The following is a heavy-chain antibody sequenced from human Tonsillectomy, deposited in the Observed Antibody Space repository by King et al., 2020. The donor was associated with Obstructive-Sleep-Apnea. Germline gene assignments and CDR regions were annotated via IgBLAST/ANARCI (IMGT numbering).Heavy chain of an antibody. V-gene: IGHV4-30-4*08. Sequence: VQLQESGPGLVKPSQTLSLTCSVSGGSISSGDYYWSWIRQPPGKGLEWIGYIYYSGTTYYNPSLESRVTISLDTSKNQFSLRLSSVTAADTAVYYCAXXYANYYDSSXXYPWAFWGQGTLVTVSS. CDR1: GGSISSGDYY. D-gene: IGHD3-22*01. CDR2: IYYSGTT. CDR3: AXXYANYYDSSXXYPWAF. J-gene: IGHJ4*02.